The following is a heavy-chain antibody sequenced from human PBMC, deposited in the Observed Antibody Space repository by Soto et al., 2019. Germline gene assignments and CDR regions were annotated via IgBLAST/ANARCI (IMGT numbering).Heavy chain of an antibody. CDR1: GGSFNGYS. J-gene: IGHJ4*02. D-gene: IGHD3-16*01. Sequence: SATLSLTCNVSGGSFNGYSWSWFRQTSGKGLEWIGDISYRGSTSYSPSLKSRLMISLDTSNNQFALKVASVTAADTAVYYCARALLGFSYGYGGYFDPWGPGTLVTVT. CDR2: ISYRGST. V-gene: IGHV4-34*01. CDR3: ARALLGFSYGYGGYFDP.